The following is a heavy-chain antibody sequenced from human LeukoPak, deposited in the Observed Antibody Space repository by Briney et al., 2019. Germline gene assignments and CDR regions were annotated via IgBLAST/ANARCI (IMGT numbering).Heavy chain of an antibody. D-gene: IGHD3-22*01. V-gene: IGHV4-38-2*02. CDR1: GYSISSGYY. Sequence: PSETLSLTCTVSGYSISSGYYWGWIRQPPGKGLEWIGSIYHSGSTYYNPSLKSRVTISVDTSKNQFSLKLSSVTAADTAVYYCARVSYDSSGYYFDYWGQGTLVTVSS. CDR3: ARVSYDSSGYYFDY. J-gene: IGHJ4*02. CDR2: IYHSGST.